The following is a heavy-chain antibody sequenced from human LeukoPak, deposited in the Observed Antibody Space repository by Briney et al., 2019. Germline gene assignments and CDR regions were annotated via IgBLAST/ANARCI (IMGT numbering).Heavy chain of an antibody. CDR1: GGSISSSSYY. CDR3: ARHFFSTGTTELDY. CDR2: IYYSGST. Sequence: PSETLSLTCTVSGGSISSSSYYWGWIRQPPGKGLEWIGRIYYSGSTYYNPSLKGRVTISVDTSKNQLSLKLSSVTAADTAVYYCARHFFSTGTTELDYWGQGTLVTVSS. V-gene: IGHV4-39*01. J-gene: IGHJ4*02. D-gene: IGHD1-7*01.